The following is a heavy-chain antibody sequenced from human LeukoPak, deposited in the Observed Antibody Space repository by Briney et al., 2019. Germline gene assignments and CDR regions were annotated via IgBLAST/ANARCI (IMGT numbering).Heavy chain of an antibody. CDR2: IKKDGSGI. J-gene: IGHJ6*04. CDR1: GFPFSNSW. V-gene: IGHV3-7*03. Sequence: GGFLRLSCVVSGFPFSNSWMYWVRQAPGKGLEGVANIKKDGSGISYVDSVKGRFIISRDNTRNSLYLQMNSLTVEDTAVYFCAGGNAMDVWGKGTAVTVSS. CDR3: AGGNAMDV.